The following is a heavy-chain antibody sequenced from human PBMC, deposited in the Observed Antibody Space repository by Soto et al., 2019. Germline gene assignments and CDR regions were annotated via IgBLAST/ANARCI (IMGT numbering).Heavy chain of an antibody. Sequence: QVQLVESGGGVVQPGGSLRLSCAASGFACSTSVIHWVRQAQGKGLEWMAHISYNGNKKHYADSVKGRFTVSRDISESTLYLQMNSLRAEDTAVYYCAREQFEDGRGHYDHWGQGTLVSVSS. CDR1: GFACSTSV. CDR3: AREQFEDGRGHYDH. D-gene: IGHD3-22*01. CDR2: ISYNGNKK. V-gene: IGHV3-30*03. J-gene: IGHJ4*02.